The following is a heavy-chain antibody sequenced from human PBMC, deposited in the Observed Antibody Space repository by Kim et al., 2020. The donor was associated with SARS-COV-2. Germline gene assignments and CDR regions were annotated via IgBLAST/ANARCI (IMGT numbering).Heavy chain of an antibody. CDR2: INAGNGNT. CDR1: GYTFTSYA. CDR3: ARGPRYGSGDLKTGGLAFDI. V-gene: IGHV1-3*01. Sequence: ASVKVSCKASGYTFTSYAMHWVRQAPGQRLEWMGWINAGNGNTKYSQKFQGRVTITRDTSASTAYMELSSLRSEDTAVYYCARGPRYGSGDLKTGGLAFDIWGQGTMVTVSS. J-gene: IGHJ3*02. D-gene: IGHD3-10*01.